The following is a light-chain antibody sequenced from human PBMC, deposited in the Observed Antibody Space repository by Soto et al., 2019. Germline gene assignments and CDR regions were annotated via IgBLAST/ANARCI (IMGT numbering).Light chain of an antibody. V-gene: IGLV2-11*01. J-gene: IGLJ2*01. CDR3: CPYADSYIVL. CDR2: DVT. Sequence: QSALTQPRSVSGSPGQSVTISCTGTRSDVGGYNYVSWYQQHPGKAPKLMIYDVTKRPSGVPDRFSGSKSDNTASLTISGLQAEDEADYYCCPYADSYIVLFGGGTKVTVL. CDR1: RSDVGGYNY.